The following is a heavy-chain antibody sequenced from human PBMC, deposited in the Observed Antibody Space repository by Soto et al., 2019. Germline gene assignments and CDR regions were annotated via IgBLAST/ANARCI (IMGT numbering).Heavy chain of an antibody. V-gene: IGHV4-38-2*02. J-gene: IGHJ4*02. CDR3: ARDAGFGLFTFDY. Sequence: SETLSLTFAVSGYSISSGYYWGWIRQPPGKGLEWIGSIYHSGSTYYNPSLKSRVTISVDTSKNQFSLKLSSVTAADTAVYYCARDAGFGLFTFDYWGQGTLVTVSS. CDR2: IYHSGST. CDR1: GYSISSGYY. D-gene: IGHD3-3*01.